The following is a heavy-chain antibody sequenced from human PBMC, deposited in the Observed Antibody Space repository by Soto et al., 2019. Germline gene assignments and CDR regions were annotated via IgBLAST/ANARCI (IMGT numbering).Heavy chain of an antibody. CDR3: ARDVRGELVY. CDR2: IYYSGST. CDR1: GGSISSSNYY. V-gene: IGHV4-39*01. J-gene: IGHJ4*02. Sequence: QLQLQESGPGLVKPSETLSLTCTVSGGSISSSNYYWGWIRQPPGKGLGWVGSIYYSGSTYYNPSRQRRVTVSVDTSKKQFSLKLSSVTAADTAFYYCARDVRGELVYWCQGTLVTVSS. D-gene: IGHD3-10*02.